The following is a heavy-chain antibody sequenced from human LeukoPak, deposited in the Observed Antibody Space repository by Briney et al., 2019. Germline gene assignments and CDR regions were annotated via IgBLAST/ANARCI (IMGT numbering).Heavy chain of an antibody. CDR1: GYTFTSYG. V-gene: IGHV1-18*01. CDR2: ISAYNGNT. D-gene: IGHD3-10*01. Sequence: ASVKVSCKASGYTFTSYGISWVRQAPGQGLEWMGWISAYNGNTNYAQRLQGRGTMTTDTSTSTAYMELRSLRSDDTAVYYCARVHVLLWFGEVYYFDYWGQGTLVTVSS. J-gene: IGHJ4*02. CDR3: ARVHVLLWFGEVYYFDY.